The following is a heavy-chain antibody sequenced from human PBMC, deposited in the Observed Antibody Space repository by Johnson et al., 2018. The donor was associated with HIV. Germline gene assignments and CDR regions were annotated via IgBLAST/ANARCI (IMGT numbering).Heavy chain of an antibody. CDR2: IKSKTDGGTT. D-gene: IGHD1-7*01. CDR3: TTDQVGRNYGGKYHI. J-gene: IGHJ3*02. Sequence: VQLVESGGGVIRPGGSLRLSCAASGFTFSNAWMSWVRQAPGKGLEWVGRIKSKTDGGTTDYAAAVKGRFTISRDDSKNTLYLQMNSLKIEDTAGYYCTTDQVGRNYGGKYHIWGQGTMVTVSS. V-gene: IGHV3-15*01. CDR1: GFTFSNAW.